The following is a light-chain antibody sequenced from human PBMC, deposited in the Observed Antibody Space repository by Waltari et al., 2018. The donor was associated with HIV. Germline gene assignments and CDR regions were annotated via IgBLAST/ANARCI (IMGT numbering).Light chain of an antibody. Sequence: IQITQSQSSLSASVGDRVSITCQASQDISNYLNCHQQKPGKAPKLLIYDASNLKTGVPARFSGSGSGTDFTLTISNLQPEDIATYYCQHYDNLPLTFGGGTKVEIK. V-gene: IGKV1-33*01. CDR1: QDISNY. CDR2: DAS. J-gene: IGKJ4*01. CDR3: QHYDNLPLT.